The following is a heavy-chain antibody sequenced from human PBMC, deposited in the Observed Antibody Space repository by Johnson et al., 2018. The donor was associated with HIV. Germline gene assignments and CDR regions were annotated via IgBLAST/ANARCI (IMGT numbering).Heavy chain of an antibody. CDR3: AKDKRGYSSSWYSAFDI. Sequence: LVESGGGLVQPGRSLRLSCAASGFTFDDYAMHWVRQAPGKGLEWVSGISGNSGSIGYADSVKGRFTISRDNAKNSLYLQMNSLRAEDTALYYCAKDKRGYSSSWYSAFDIWGQGTMVTVSS. CDR1: GFTFDDYA. D-gene: IGHD6-13*01. J-gene: IGHJ3*02. CDR2: ISGNSGSI. V-gene: IGHV3-9*01.